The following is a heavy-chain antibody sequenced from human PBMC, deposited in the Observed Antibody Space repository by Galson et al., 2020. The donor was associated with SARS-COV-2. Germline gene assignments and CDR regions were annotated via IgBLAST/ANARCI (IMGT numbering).Heavy chain of an antibody. V-gene: IGHV4-38-2*02. CDR2: IYHSGSD. CDR3: VRDRGVDGGISEDFDL. D-gene: IGHD2-15*01. CDR1: GVSISSGYF. Sequence: SETLSLTCTVSGVSISSGYFWGWIRQPPEMGLEWIGLIYHSGSDYYNPSLKSRVTLSVDTSKNQFSLKVTSVSAADTGVYYCVRDRGVDGGISEDFDLWGRGTLVTVSS. J-gene: IGHJ2*01.